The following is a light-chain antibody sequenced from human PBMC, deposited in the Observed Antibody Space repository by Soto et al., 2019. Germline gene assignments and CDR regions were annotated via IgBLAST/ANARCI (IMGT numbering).Light chain of an antibody. V-gene: IGLV1-40*01. Sequence: QSVLTQPPSVSGAPGQRVTISCTGDNSNIGAGYDVHWYQRLPGTAPKLLIFANSNRPSGVPDRFSGSKSGTSASLAITGLQPEDEADYYCQSFDSSLSPVVFGGGTKVTVL. CDR3: QSFDSSLSPVV. CDR2: ANS. CDR1: NSNIGAGYD. J-gene: IGLJ2*01.